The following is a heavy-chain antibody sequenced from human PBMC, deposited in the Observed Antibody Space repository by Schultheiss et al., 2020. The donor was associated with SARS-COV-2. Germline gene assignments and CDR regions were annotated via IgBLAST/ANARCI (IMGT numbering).Heavy chain of an antibody. CDR3: AKDLSPGIVATIVEYFDY. CDR2: IYYSGST. Sequence: SETLSLTCTVSGYSISSGYYWGWIRQPPGKGLEWIGYIYYSGSTNYNPSLKSRVTISVDTSKNQFSLKLSSVTAADTAVYYCAKDLSPGIVATIVEYFDYWGQGTLVTVSS. V-gene: IGHV4-61*01. CDR1: GYSISSGYY. D-gene: IGHD5-12*01. J-gene: IGHJ4*02.